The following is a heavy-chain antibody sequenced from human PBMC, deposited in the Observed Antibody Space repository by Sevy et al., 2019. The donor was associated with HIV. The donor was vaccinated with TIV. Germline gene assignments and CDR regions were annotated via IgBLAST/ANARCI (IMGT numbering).Heavy chain of an antibody. CDR1: GFTFSNAW. D-gene: IGHD5-12*01. CDR2: IKSKTDGGTT. Sequence: GGSLRLSCAASGFTFSNAWMSWVRQAPGKGLEWVGRIKSKTDGGTTDYAAPVKGRFTISRDDSKNTLYLQMNSLKTEDTAVYYCTTGSRLRFPEFDYWGQRTLVTVSS. J-gene: IGHJ4*02. V-gene: IGHV3-15*01. CDR3: TTGSRLRFPEFDY.